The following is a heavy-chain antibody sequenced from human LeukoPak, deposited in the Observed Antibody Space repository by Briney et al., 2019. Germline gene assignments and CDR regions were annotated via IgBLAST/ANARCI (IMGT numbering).Heavy chain of an antibody. CDR2: MNPNSGNT. J-gene: IGHJ6*02. Sequence: ASVKVSCKASGYTFTSYYMHWVRQATGQGLEWMGWMNPNSGNTGYAQKFQGRGTMTRNTSISTAYMELSSLRSEDTAVYYCARGHVAATLLGYYYYGMDVWGQGTTVTVSS. V-gene: IGHV1-8*02. D-gene: IGHD2-15*01. CDR1: GYTFTSYY. CDR3: ARGHVAATLLGYYYYGMDV.